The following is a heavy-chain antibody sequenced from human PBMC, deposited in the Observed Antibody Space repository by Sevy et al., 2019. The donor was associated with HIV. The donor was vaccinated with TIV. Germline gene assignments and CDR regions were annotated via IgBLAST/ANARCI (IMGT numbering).Heavy chain of an antibody. V-gene: IGHV1-8*01. J-gene: IGHJ5*02. CDR3: AVKAKVISGFRWFDP. CDR2: MNPNSGNT. CDR1: GYTFTSYD. Sequence: ASVKVSCKASGYTFTSYDINWVRQATGQGLEWMGWMNPNSGNTGYAQKFQGRVTMTRNTSISTAYMVLSSLRSEDTAVYYCAVKAKVISGFRWFDPWGQGTLVTVSS. D-gene: IGHD3-16*02.